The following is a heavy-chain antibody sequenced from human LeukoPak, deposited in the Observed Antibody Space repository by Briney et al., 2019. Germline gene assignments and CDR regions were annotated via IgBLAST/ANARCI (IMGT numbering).Heavy chain of an antibody. CDR1: GGTFSSYA. Sequence: ASVKVSCKASGGTFSSYAISWVRQAPGQGLEWMGGIIPIFGTANYAQKFQGRVTITADKSTSTAYMELSSLRSEDTAVYYCASSGSTGILTGYYKYYFDYWGQGTLVTVSS. J-gene: IGHJ4*02. CDR3: ASSGSTGILTGYYKYYFDY. D-gene: IGHD3-9*01. V-gene: IGHV1-69*06. CDR2: IIPIFGTA.